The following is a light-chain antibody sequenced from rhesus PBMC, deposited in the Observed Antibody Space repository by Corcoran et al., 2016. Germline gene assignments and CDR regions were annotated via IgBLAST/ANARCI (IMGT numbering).Light chain of an antibody. Sequence: QAAPTQSPSVSGSPGQSVTISCTGTTTDIGAYDRVSWYQQHPDKAPKLLIYDVSKRPSGVSDRFSGSKSGNTASLTISGLQAEYEADYYCCSHATSDIYIFGVGTRLTVL. J-gene: IGLJ1*01. CDR2: DVS. V-gene: IGLV2-13*03. CDR3: CSHATSDIYI. CDR1: TTDIGAYDR.